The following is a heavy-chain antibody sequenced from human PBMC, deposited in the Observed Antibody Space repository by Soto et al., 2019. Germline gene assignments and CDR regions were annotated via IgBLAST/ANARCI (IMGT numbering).Heavy chain of an antibody. Sequence: PGGSLRLPCVAAGCPFSNYAMPWVLQAPGKGLEWVSALSGSGVSTYYADSVMGRFTISRDNSKNTVYLQMNSLRAEDTAVYYCAKIESRFFYDSTGYYPFDYWGQGTLVTVSP. J-gene: IGHJ4*02. CDR3: AKIESRFFYDSTGYYPFDY. CDR1: GCPFSNYA. D-gene: IGHD3-22*01. CDR2: LSGSGVST. V-gene: IGHV3-23*01.